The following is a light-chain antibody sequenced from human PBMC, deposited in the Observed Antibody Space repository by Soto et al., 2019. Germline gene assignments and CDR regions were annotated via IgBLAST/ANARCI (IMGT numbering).Light chain of an antibody. CDR3: QQYHNWPAYT. V-gene: IGKV3-15*01. CDR1: QSVSSN. Sequence: EIVMTQSPATLSVSPGERATLSCRASQSVSSNLAWYQQKPCQAPRLLIYGASTRATGIPARFSGSGSGTEFTITSSSLLSGDFEVYYCQQYHNWPAYTFGQGTMLEIK. J-gene: IGKJ2*01. CDR2: GAS.